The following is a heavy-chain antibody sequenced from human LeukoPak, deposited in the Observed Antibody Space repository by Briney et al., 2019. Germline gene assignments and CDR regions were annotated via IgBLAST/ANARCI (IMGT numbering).Heavy chain of an antibody. V-gene: IGHV3-15*04. CDR1: GFTFSRAW. CDR3: TTVKTAISGGFDY. Sequence: GGSLRLSCTGSGFTFSRAWMSWVRQAPGKGLEWVGRIENDGATIDYNTPVKGRFTITRDDSKNTLHLQMNSLETEDTAVYYCTTVKTAISGGFDYWGPGTLVTVSS. CDR2: IENDGATI. D-gene: IGHD5-18*01. J-gene: IGHJ4*02.